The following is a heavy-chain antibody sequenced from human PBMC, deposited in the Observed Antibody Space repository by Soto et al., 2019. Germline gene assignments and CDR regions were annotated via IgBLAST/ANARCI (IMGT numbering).Heavy chain of an antibody. Sequence: SETLSLTCTVSGYSISSGYYWGWIRQPPGKGLEWIGSIYHSGSTYYNPSLKSRVTISVDTSKNQFSLKLSSVTAADTAVYYCARGQTGGTHYYYDGMDVWGQGTTVTVSS. D-gene: IGHD1-1*01. V-gene: IGHV4-38-2*02. CDR3: ARGQTGGTHYYYDGMDV. J-gene: IGHJ6*02. CDR1: GYSISSGYY. CDR2: IYHSGST.